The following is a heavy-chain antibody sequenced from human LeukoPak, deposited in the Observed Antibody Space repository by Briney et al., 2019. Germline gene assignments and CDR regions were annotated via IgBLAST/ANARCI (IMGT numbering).Heavy chain of an antibody. J-gene: IGHJ4*02. V-gene: IGHV4-59*01. CDR2: IYYSGST. CDR1: GGSFSGYY. Sequence: PSETLSLTCAVYGGSFSGYYWGWIRQPPGKGLEWIGYIYYSGSTNYNPSLKSRVTISIDTSKNQFSLKLSSVTAADTAVYYCARDGGITGSYWYFDYWGQGTLVTVSS. D-gene: IGHD1-26*01. CDR3: ARDGGITGSYWYFDY.